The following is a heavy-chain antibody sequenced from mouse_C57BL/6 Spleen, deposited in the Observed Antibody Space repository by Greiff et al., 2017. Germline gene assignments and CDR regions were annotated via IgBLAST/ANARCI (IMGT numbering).Heavy chain of an antibody. CDR3: ARLDYDYDVDVDY. CDR2: IHPNSGST. Sequence: QVQLQQPGAELVKPGASVKLSCKASGYTFTSYWMHWVKQRPGQGLEWIGMIHPNSGSTNYNEKFKSKATLTVDKATSTAYMQLSSLTSEDSAVYYCARLDYDYDVDVDYWGQGTTLTVSS. CDR1: GYTFTSYW. V-gene: IGHV1-64*01. D-gene: IGHD2-4*01. J-gene: IGHJ2*01.